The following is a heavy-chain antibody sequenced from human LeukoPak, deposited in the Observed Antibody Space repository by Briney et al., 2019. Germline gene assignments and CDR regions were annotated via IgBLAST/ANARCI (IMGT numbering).Heavy chain of an antibody. V-gene: IGHV3-23*01. Sequence: PGGSLRLSCAASGSTFSSYAMSWVRQAPGKGLEWVSAISGSGGSTYYADSVKGRFTISRDNSKNTLYLQMNSLRAEDTAVYYCAKQRRGLHYYYMDVWGKGTTVTVSS. J-gene: IGHJ6*03. CDR1: GSTFSSYA. CDR3: AKQRRGLHYYYMDV. D-gene: IGHD4-11*01. CDR2: ISGSGGST.